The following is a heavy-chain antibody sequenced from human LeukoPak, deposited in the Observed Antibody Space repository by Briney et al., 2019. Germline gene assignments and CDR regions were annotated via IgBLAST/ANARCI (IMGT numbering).Heavy chain of an antibody. D-gene: IGHD2-15*01. Sequence: SETLSLTCTVSGGSISSYYWSWIRQPPGKGLEWIGYIYYSGSTNYNPSLKSRVTISVDTSKNQFSLKLSSVTAADTAVYYCARDTPLVVAASLGFDPWGQGTLVTVSS. CDR1: GGSISSYY. CDR2: IYYSGST. J-gene: IGHJ5*02. V-gene: IGHV4-59*01. CDR3: ARDTPLVVAASLGFDP.